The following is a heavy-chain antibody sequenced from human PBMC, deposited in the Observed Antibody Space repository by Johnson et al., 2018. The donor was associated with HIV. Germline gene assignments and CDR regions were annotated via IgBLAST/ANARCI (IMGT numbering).Heavy chain of an antibody. J-gene: IGHJ3*02. V-gene: IGHV3-30*02. Sequence: QVQLVESGGGVVQPGGSLRLSCAASGFTFSSYGIHWVRQAPGTGLAWVAFIRYDGTNKYYVDSVKGRFTISRDNAKNSLYLQMNSLRAEDTAVYYCARALGLEVCAFDIWGQGTMVTVSS. CDR1: GFTFSSYG. D-gene: IGHD2-8*01. CDR2: IRYDGTNK. CDR3: ARALGLEVCAFDI.